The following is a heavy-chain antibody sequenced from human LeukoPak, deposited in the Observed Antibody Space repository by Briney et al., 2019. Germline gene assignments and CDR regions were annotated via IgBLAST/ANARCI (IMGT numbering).Heavy chain of an antibody. J-gene: IGHJ4*02. CDR2: ISGYSGNT. CDR1: GYTFASYG. CDR3: ARPRSGPVVYYFDY. V-gene: IGHV1-18*01. D-gene: IGHD2-21*01. Sequence: ASVKVSCKASGYTFASYGISWVRQAPGQGLEWMGWISGYSGNTNYAQNLQGRVTMTTDTSTSTAYMELRSLRSDDTAVYYCARPRSGPVVYYFDYWGQGTLVTVSS.